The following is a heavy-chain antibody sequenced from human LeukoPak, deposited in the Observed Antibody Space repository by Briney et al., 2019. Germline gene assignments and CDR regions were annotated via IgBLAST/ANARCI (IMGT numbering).Heavy chain of an antibody. J-gene: IGHJ4*02. CDR2: IYYSGST. Sequence: SETLSLTCTVSGVSVSSGTNYWSWIRQSTGKELEWIGHIYYSGSTNYNPSLKSRVTISVDSSKNQFSLKLSSVTAADTALYYCAGTNNPYYFDFWGQGPLVTVSS. D-gene: IGHD1-14*01. V-gene: IGHV4-61*01. CDR1: GVSVSSGTNY. CDR3: AGTNNPYYFDF.